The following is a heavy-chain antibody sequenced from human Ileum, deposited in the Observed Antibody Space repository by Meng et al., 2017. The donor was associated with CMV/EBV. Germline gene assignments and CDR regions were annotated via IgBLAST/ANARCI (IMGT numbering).Heavy chain of an antibody. CDR3: AADWQFAY. J-gene: IGHJ4*02. V-gene: IGHV3-23*04. CDR2: LSGSSGST. D-gene: IGHD3-9*01. Sequence: VGCGGGLGPPGGSMRLSCGASGFTFGSYAMSWVRQAPGTGLVWVSTLSGSSGSTYYADSVKGRFTISIDNSKTTLYLQMNGLRAEDTAVYYCAADWQFAYWGQGTLVTVSS. CDR1: GFTFGSYA.